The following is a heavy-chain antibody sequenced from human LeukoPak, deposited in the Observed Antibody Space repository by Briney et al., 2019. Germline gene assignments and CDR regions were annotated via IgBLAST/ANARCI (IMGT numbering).Heavy chain of an antibody. Sequence: EGSLRLSCAASGFTFSRYSMNWVRQAPGKGLEWVSSISSSRSYIYYADSVKGRFTVSRDNAKNSLYLQMNSLRAEDTAVYYCARDLPGRDYYFDCWGQGTLVTVSS. J-gene: IGHJ4*02. V-gene: IGHV3-21*01. D-gene: IGHD3-10*01. CDR1: GFTFSRYS. CDR2: ISSSRSYI. CDR3: ARDLPGRDYYFDC.